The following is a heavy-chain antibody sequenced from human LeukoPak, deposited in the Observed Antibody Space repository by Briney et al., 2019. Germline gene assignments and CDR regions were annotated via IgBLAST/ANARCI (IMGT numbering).Heavy chain of an antibody. CDR2: INWNGGST. CDR1: GFTFDDYG. V-gene: IGHV3-20*04. J-gene: IGHJ5*02. Sequence: RPGGSLRLSCAASGFTFDDYGMSWVRQAPGKGLEWVSGINWNGGSTGYADSVKGRFTISRDDAKNSLYLQMNSLRAEDTALYYCARGYYYDSSGSVLWFDPWGQGTLVTVSS. CDR3: ARGYYYDSSGSVLWFDP. D-gene: IGHD3-22*01.